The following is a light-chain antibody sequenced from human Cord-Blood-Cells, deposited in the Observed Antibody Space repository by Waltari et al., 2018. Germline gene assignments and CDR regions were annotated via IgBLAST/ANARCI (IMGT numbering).Light chain of an antibody. V-gene: IGKV2-29*02. CDR2: EVS. CDR3: MPGIHLPPP. Sequence: DIVMTQTPLSLSVTPGQPASISCKSSQSLLHSDGKTYLYWYLQKPGQSPQLLIYEVSSPFSGLPDRVSGSVLATDCTLKIWQVAAAHFGVYYCMPGIHLPPPLGQAPKVE. CDR1: QSLLHSDGKTY. J-gene: IGKJ1*01.